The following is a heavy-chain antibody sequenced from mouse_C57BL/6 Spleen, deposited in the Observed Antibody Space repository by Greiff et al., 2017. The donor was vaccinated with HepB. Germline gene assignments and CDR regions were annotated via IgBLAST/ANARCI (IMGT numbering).Heavy chain of an antibody. V-gene: IGHV1-39*01. D-gene: IGHD1-1*01. J-gene: IGHJ3*01. CDR3: AGYYYGSREAWFAY. CDR2: INPNYGTT. CDR1: GYSFTDYN. Sequence: VQLKESGPELVKPGASVKISCKASGYSFTDYNMNWVKQSNGKSLEWIGVINPNYGTTSYNQKFKGKATLTVDQSSSTAYMQLNSLTSEDSAVYYCAGYYYGSREAWFAYWGQGTLVTVSA.